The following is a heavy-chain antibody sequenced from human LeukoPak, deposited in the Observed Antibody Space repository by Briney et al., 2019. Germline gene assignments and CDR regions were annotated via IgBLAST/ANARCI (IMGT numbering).Heavy chain of an antibody. CDR3: ARDRRGYDILTGHYHWFDP. CDR1: GGSISSYY. CDR2: IYYSGST. D-gene: IGHD3-9*01. J-gene: IGHJ5*02. Sequence: PSETLSLTRTVSGGSISSYYWSWIRQPPGKGLEWIGYIYYSGSTNYNPSLKSRVTISVDTSKNQFSLKLSSVTAADTAVYYCARDRRGYDILTGHYHWFDPWGQGTLVTVSS. V-gene: IGHV4-59*01.